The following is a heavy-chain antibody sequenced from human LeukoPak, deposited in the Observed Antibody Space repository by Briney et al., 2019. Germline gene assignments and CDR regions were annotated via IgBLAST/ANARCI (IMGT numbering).Heavy chain of an antibody. J-gene: IGHJ4*02. CDR2: IIPILGIA. CDR3: SYSYGSGSLDY. V-gene: IGHV1-69*04. CDR1: GGTFSSYA. D-gene: IGHD3-10*01. Sequence: GASVKVSCKASGGTFSSYAIRWVRPAPGQGLEWMGRIIPILGIANYAQKFQGRVTITADKSTSTAYMELSSLRSEDTAVYYCSYSYGSGSLDYWGQGTLVTVSS.